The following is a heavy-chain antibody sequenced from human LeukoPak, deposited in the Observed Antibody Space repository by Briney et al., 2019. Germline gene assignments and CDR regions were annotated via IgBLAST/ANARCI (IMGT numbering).Heavy chain of an antibody. D-gene: IGHD1-26*01. J-gene: IGHJ6*03. CDR1: GFTFSRYA. V-gene: IGHV3-33*06. CDR2: IWDDGTKT. CDR3: AKNLVPGGYYYYYMDV. Sequence: PGKSLRLSCVASGFTFSRYAMHWVRQAPGKGLEWVALIWDDGTKTSYGDSVRGRFTISRDNSKSTLYLQMNSLRAEDTAVYYCAKNLVPGGYYYYYMDVWGKGTTVTVSS.